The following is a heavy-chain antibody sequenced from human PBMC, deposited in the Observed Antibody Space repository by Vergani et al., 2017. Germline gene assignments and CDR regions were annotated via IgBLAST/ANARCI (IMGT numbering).Heavy chain of an antibody. J-gene: IGHJ4*02. V-gene: IGHV1-46*01. D-gene: IGHD4-11*01. CDR2: INPSGGST. Sequence: QVQLVQSGAEVKKPGSSVKVSCKASGGTFSSYAISWVRQAPGQGLEWMGIINPSGGSTSYAQKFQGRVTMTRDTSTSTVYMELSSLRSEDTAVYYCARGPDYTDFDYWGQGTLVTVSS. CDR1: GGTFSSYA. CDR3: ARGPDYTDFDY.